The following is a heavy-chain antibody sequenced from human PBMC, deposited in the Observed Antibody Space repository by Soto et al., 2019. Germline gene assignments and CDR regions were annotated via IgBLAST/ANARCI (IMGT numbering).Heavy chain of an antibody. V-gene: IGHV1-69*13. CDR3: ARGYRNSSSGWVGYYYYGMDA. Sequence: SVKVSCKASGGTFSSYAISWVRQAPGQGLEWMGGIIPIFGTANYAQKFQGRVTITADESTSTAYMELSSLRSEDTAVYYCARGYRNSSSGWVGYYYYGMDAWGQGTTVTVSS. D-gene: IGHD6-6*01. CDR2: IIPIFGTA. CDR1: GGTFSSYA. J-gene: IGHJ6*02.